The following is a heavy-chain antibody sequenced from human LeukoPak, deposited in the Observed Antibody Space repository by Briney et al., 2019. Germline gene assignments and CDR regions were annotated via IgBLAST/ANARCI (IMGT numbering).Heavy chain of an antibody. Sequence: GGSLRLSCAASGFTFSSYAMSWVRQAPGKGLEWVSAISGSGGSTYYADSVKGRFTISRDNSKNTLYLQMNSLRAEDTAVYYCAKEAYYYGSGSYYGPSYFDYWGQGTLVTVSS. V-gene: IGHV3-23*01. CDR3: AKEAYYYGSGSYYGPSYFDY. CDR2: ISGSGGST. D-gene: IGHD3-10*01. CDR1: GFTFSSYA. J-gene: IGHJ4*02.